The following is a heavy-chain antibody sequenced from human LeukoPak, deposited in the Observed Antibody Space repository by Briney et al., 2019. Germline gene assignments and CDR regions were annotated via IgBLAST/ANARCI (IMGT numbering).Heavy chain of an antibody. D-gene: IGHD6-13*01. V-gene: IGHV5-51*01. CDR3: ARHTAEQQLARGDYYGMDV. CDR2: IYPGDSDT. Sequence: GESLKISCKGSGYSFTSYWIGWVRQMPGKGLEWMGIIYPGDSDTRYSPSFQGQVTISADKSISTAYLQWSSLKASDTAMYYCARHTAEQQLARGDYYGMDVWGQGTTVTVSS. J-gene: IGHJ6*02. CDR1: GYSFTSYW.